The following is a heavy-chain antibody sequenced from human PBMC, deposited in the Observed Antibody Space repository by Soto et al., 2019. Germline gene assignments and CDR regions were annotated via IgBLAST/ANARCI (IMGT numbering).Heavy chain of an antibody. Sequence: QVQLLESEGGLVKPGGSLRLSCAASGLTFSDYYMSWIRQAPGKGLEWVSYISSTGSYTNYADSVKGRFTISRDNAKNSLYLQMNSLRAEDTAVYYCARDSTGWRAVYDYWGQGSLVTVSS. CDR2: ISSTGSYT. J-gene: IGHJ4*02. CDR3: ARDSTGWRAVYDY. CDR1: GLTFSDYY. D-gene: IGHD6-19*01. V-gene: IGHV3-11*05.